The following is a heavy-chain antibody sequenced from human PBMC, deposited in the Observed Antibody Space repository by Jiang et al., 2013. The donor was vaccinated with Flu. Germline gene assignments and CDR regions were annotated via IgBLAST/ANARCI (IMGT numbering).Heavy chain of an antibody. CDR2: IWYDGSNK. V-gene: IGHV3-33*01. D-gene: IGHD3-10*01. J-gene: IGHJ4*02. CDR3: ARAVDYYGSGSYYID. CDR1: GFTFSSYG. Sequence: LESGGGVVQPGRSLRLSCAASGFTFSSYGMDWVRQAPGKGLEWVAGIWYDGSNKYYTDSVKGRFTISRDNSKNTLYLQMNSLRAEDTAVYYCARAVDYYGSGSYYIDWGQGTLVTVSS.